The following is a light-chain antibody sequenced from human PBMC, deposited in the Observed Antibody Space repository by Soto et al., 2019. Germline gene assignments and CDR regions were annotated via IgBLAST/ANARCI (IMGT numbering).Light chain of an antibody. J-gene: IGKJ2*01. CDR3: QQYYSTPVH. CDR2: WAS. Sequence: DIVMTQSPDSLAVSLGERATINCESSQSVLYSSNNKNYLAWYQQKPGQPPKLLIYWASTRESGVPDRFSGSGSGTDFTLTISSLQAEDVAVYYCQQYYSTPVHFGQGTKLEIK. V-gene: IGKV4-1*01. CDR1: QSVLYSSNNKNY.